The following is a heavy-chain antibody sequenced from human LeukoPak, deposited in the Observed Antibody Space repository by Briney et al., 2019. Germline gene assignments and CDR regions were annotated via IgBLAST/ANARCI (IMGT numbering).Heavy chain of an antibody. D-gene: IGHD2-15*01. V-gene: IGHV4-39*07. CDR2: IYYSGST. CDR1: GGSISSSSYY. Sequence: SETLSLTCTVSGGSISSSSYYWGWIRQPPGKGLEWIGSIYYSGSTYYNPSLKSRVTISVDTSKNQSSLKLSSVIAADTAVYYCARFPGSAEYRHYYYMDVWGKGTTVTVSS. CDR3: ARFPGSAEYRHYYYMDV. J-gene: IGHJ6*03.